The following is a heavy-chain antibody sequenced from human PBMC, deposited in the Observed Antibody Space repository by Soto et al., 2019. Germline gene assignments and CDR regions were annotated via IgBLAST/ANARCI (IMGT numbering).Heavy chain of an antibody. J-gene: IGHJ6*02. Sequence: QVQLVESGGGVVQPGRSLRLSCAASGFTFSSYGMHWVRQAPGKGLEWVAVISNDGSNKYYADSVKGRFTISRDNSKNTLYLQMNSLRAEDTAVYYCARSRIITIFGVVNDYYGMDVWGQGTTVTVSS. D-gene: IGHD3-3*01. CDR2: ISNDGSNK. CDR1: GFTFSSYG. CDR3: ARSRIITIFGVVNDYYGMDV. V-gene: IGHV3-30*03.